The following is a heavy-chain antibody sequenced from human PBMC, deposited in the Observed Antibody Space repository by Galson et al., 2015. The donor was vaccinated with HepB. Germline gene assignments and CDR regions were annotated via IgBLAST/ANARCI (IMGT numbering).Heavy chain of an antibody. D-gene: IGHD3-10*01. Sequence: LRLSCAASGFTFSTYAMSWVRQAPGKGLEWVSAISGSIGNTYYADSVKGRFTISRDNSKNTLYLQMDSLRAEDTAVYYCAKSPRGGVPHLTWFDSWGQGALVTVSS. CDR1: GFTFSTYA. CDR3: AKSPRGGVPHLTWFDS. CDR2: ISGSIGNT. V-gene: IGHV3-23*01. J-gene: IGHJ5*01.